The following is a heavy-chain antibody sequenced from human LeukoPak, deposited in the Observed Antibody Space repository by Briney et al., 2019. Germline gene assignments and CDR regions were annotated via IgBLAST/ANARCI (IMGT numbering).Heavy chain of an antibody. Sequence: GGTLRLSCAASGFTFSNYGMNWVRQAPGKGLEWVSGITSSGITYYADSVKGRFTISRDNSKNTLYLQMNSLRAEDTAVYYCAKAPRHRGISMVRGVREDHYMDVWGKGTTVTISS. V-gene: IGHV3-23*01. D-gene: IGHD3-10*01. CDR3: AKAPRHRGISMVRGVREDHYMDV. CDR2: ITSSGIT. J-gene: IGHJ6*03. CDR1: GFTFSNYG.